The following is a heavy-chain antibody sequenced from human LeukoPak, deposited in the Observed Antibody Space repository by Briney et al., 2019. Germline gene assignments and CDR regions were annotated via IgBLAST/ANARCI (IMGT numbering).Heavy chain of an antibody. CDR3: ARVIGRSGELLRPDY. Sequence: GASVKVSCKASGYTFTGYYMHWVRQAPGQGLEWMGWINPNSGGTNYAQKFQGRVTMTRDTSISTAYMELSRLRSDDTAVYYCARVIGRSGELLRPDYWGQGTLVTVSS. CDR1: GYTFTGYY. CDR2: INPNSGGT. J-gene: IGHJ4*02. V-gene: IGHV1-2*02. D-gene: IGHD1-26*01.